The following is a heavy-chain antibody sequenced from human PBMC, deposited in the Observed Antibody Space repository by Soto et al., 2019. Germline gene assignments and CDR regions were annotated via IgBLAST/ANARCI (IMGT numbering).Heavy chain of an antibody. Sequence: QVQLVQSGPEVKKPGASVKVSCKASGYTFTSYGVSWVRLAPGQGLEWMGWISGYNGQTNYAQKFRGRVTFTADTSTNPACMELWSLTSDDTAMYYCARDQRKELWVEGLTAMDVWGQGSTVTVSS. CDR1: GYTFTSYG. CDR2: ISGYNGQT. D-gene: IGHD3-16*01. V-gene: IGHV1-18*01. CDR3: ARDQRKELWVEGLTAMDV. J-gene: IGHJ6*01.